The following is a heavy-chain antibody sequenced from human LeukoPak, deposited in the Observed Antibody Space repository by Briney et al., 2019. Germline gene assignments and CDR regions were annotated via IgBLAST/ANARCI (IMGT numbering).Heavy chain of an antibody. D-gene: IGHD2/OR15-2a*01. CDR2: MSSSSNTR. Sequence: GGSLRLSCAVSGFTFSTYNMNWVRQAPGKGREWVSYMSSSSNTRYYADSVKGRFTISRDNAKNSLYLQMNSLRAEDTAVYYCARGTGTNVLRPFDYWGQGTLVNVSS. J-gene: IGHJ4*02. CDR3: ARGTGTNVLRPFDY. V-gene: IGHV3-48*01. CDR1: GFTFSTYN.